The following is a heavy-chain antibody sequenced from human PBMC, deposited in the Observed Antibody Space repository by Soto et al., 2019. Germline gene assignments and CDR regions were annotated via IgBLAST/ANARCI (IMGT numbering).Heavy chain of an antibody. D-gene: IGHD2-15*01. Sequence: HVQLVESGGGLVKPGGALRLSCAVSGFTFSDYYMTWIRQAPGKGLEWVSYISSSTSHTNYADSVKGRFTISRENAKNSLFLQMNSLRAEDTAVYYCARGRESAADYLDFWGQGTLVTVSS. CDR3: ARGRESAADYLDF. CDR1: GFTFSDYY. J-gene: IGHJ4*02. V-gene: IGHV3-11*05. CDR2: ISSSTSHT.